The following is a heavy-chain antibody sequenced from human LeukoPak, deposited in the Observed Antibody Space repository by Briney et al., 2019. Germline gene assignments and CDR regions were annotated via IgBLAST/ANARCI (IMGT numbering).Heavy chain of an antibody. V-gene: IGHV4-38-2*02. D-gene: IGHD2-15*01. J-gene: IGHJ5*02. CDR3: ARGRYCSGGSCYGFDP. Sequence: PSETLSLACTVSGYSISSGYYWGWIRQPPGKGLEWIGSIYHSGSTYYNPSLKSRVTISLGTSKNQFSLKLSSVTAADTAVYYCARGRYCSGGSCYGFDPWGQGTLVTVSS. CDR1: GYSISSGYY. CDR2: IYHSGST.